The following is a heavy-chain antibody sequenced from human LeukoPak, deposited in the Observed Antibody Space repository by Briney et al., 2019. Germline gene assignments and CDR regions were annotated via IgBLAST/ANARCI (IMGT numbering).Heavy chain of an antibody. V-gene: IGHV1-69*04. CDR2: IIPILGIA. CDR3: ARGALTYYYDSSGYLRGGYFDY. Sequence: ASVKVSCKASGGTFSSYAISWVRQAPGQGLEWMGRIIPILGIANYAQKLQGRVTITADKSTSTAYMELSSLRSEDTAVYYCARGALTYYYDSSGYLRGGYFDYWGQGTLVTVSS. J-gene: IGHJ4*02. D-gene: IGHD3-22*01. CDR1: GGTFSSYA.